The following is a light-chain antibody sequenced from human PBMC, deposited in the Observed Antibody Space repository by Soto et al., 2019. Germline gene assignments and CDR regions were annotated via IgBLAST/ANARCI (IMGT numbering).Light chain of an antibody. J-gene: IGKJ4*01. CDR2: DAS. CDR1: QSVYTY. CDR3: QQRSNWPPLT. Sequence: EIVLTQSPATLSLSPGERATLSCRASQSVYTYLAWYQQKPGQARRLLIYDASTRATGIPARFSGSGSGTDFTLPISSLDPEDFAVYYCQQRSNWPPLTFGGGTKVEIK. V-gene: IGKV3-11*01.